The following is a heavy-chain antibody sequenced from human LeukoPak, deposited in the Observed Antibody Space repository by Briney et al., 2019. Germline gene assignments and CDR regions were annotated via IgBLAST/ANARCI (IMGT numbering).Heavy chain of an antibody. J-gene: IGHJ4*02. CDR2: IYPGDSDT. CDR3: ARLTAAAGDLFDY. Sequence: GESLQISFEGSGYGFTSYWIGWGRRMPGKGLGWMGIIYPGDSDTRYSPSFQGQVTISADKSISTAYLQWSSLKASDTAMYYCARLTAAAGDLFDYWGQGTLVTVSS. V-gene: IGHV5-51*01. CDR1: GYGFTSYW. D-gene: IGHD6-13*01.